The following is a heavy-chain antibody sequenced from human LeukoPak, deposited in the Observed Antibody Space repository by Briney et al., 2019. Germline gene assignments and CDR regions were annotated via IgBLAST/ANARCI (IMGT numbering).Heavy chain of an antibody. CDR1: GVSISSSSYY. J-gene: IGHJ6*03. V-gene: IGHV4-39*01. Sequence: SETLSLTCTVSGVSISSSSYYWVWMRPPPGQGLVWIGSIYYSGSTYYNPSLQSRVTISVDTSKNQFSLKLSSVTAADTAVYYCARVKFYGYYYYYMDVWGKGTTVTVSS. D-gene: IGHD4-17*01. CDR3: ARVKFYGYYYYYMDV. CDR2: IYYSGST.